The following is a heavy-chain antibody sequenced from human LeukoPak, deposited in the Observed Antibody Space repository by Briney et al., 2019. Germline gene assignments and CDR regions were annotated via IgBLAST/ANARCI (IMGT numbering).Heavy chain of an antibody. D-gene: IGHD3-10*01. CDR3: ARGLTYYYGSGSYHPFDY. V-gene: IGHV1-69*06. Sequence: GASVKVSCKASGGTFSSYAISWVRQAPGQGLEWMGGIVPIFGTANYAQKFQGRVTITADKSTSTAYMELSSLRSEDTAVYYCARGLTYYYGSGSYHPFDYWGQGTLVTVSS. J-gene: IGHJ4*02. CDR1: GGTFSSYA. CDR2: IVPIFGTA.